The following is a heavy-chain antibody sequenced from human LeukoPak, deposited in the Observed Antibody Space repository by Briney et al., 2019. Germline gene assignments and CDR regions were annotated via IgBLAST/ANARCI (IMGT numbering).Heavy chain of an antibody. CDR3: ASGGLVSRYLDH. J-gene: IGHJ4*02. V-gene: IGHV4-4*02. Sequence: SETLSLTCAVSGGSISSSTWWTWVRLPPGKGLEWIGEVFHSGSTNLNPSLKSRLTLSVDESKHEFSLKLTSVTAADTAVYYCASGGLVSRYLDHWGQGTLVTVSS. CDR1: GGSISSSTW. D-gene: IGHD3-9*01. CDR2: VFHSGST.